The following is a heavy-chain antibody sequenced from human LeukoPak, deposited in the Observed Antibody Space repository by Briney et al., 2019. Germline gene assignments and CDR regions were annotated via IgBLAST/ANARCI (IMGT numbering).Heavy chain of an antibody. CDR2: ISAYNGNT. D-gene: IGHD6-13*01. J-gene: IGHJ6*02. Sequence: ASVKVSCKASGYTFTSYGISWVRQAPGQGLEWMGWISAYNGNTNYAQKLQGRVTMTTDTSTSTAYMELRSLRSDDTAVYYCAREWGLPAAGSQYYYGMDVWGQGTTVTAPS. V-gene: IGHV1-18*01. CDR1: GYTFTSYG. CDR3: AREWGLPAAGSQYYYGMDV.